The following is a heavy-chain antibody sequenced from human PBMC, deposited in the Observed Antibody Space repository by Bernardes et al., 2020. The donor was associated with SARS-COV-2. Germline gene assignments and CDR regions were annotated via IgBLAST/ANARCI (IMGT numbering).Heavy chain of an antibody. Sequence: SETLSLTCTVSGASIRSDYWSWIRQSPGKGLETIGYIDYSGSTTYSPSLKSRITISIDTSKNEFSLKLRSVTAADTAVYYCAREGDGSGSLSPYGMDVWGQGTTVTVSS. CDR2: IDYSGST. CDR3: AREGDGSGSLSPYGMDV. D-gene: IGHD3-10*01. J-gene: IGHJ6*02. V-gene: IGHV4-59*01. CDR1: GASIRSDY.